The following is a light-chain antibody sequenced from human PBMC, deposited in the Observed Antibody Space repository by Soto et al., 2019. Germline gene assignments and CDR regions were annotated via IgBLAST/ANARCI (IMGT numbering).Light chain of an antibody. CDR1: SSNIASNS. Sequence: QSVLTQPPSVSAAPGQKVTISCSGSSSNIASNSVSWYQQLPGTAPKLLIYDNNKRPSGIPDRFSGSKSGTSATLGITGLQTGDEADYYCGTWDSSLSAVVFGGGTKVTVL. CDR2: DNN. J-gene: IGLJ2*01. V-gene: IGLV1-51*01. CDR3: GTWDSSLSAVV.